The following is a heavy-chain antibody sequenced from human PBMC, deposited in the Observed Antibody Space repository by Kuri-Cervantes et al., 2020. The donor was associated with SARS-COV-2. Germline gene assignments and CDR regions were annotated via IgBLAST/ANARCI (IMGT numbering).Heavy chain of an antibody. J-gene: IGHJ5*02. Sequence: GESLKISCAASGFTFSSYAMHWVRQAPGQRLEWMGWSNAGNGNTKYSQEFQGRVTITRDTSASTAYMELSSLRSEDTAVYYCATAFAYQHPSGWFDPWGQGTLVTVSS. D-gene: IGHD2-2*01. CDR3: ATAFAYQHPSGWFDP. CDR1: GFTFSSYA. CDR2: SNAGNGNT. V-gene: IGHV1-3*02.